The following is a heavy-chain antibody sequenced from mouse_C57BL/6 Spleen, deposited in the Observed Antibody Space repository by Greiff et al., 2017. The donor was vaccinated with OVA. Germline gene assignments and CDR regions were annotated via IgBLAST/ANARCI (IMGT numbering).Heavy chain of an antibody. D-gene: IGHD2-4*01. CDR3: ARRGYDYEYGYFDV. Sequence: EVQLQQSGPELVKPGASVKISCEASGYTFTDYYMNWVKQSHGKSLEWIGDINPNNGGTSYNQKFKGKATLTVDKSSSTAYMELRSLTSEDSAVYYCARRGYDYEYGYFDVWGTGTTVTVSS. CDR1: GYTFTDYY. J-gene: IGHJ1*03. V-gene: IGHV1-26*01. CDR2: INPNNGGT.